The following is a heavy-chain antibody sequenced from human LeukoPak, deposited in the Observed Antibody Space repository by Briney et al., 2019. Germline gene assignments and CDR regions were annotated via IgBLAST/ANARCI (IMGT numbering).Heavy chain of an antibody. CDR3: ARRKSASARTDY. Sequence: KPSETLSLTCTVSGGSISSYYWSWIRQPAGKGLEWIGRIYSRGSTNYNPSLKSRVTMSVDTSKNQFSLNLSSVTAADTAVYYCARRKSASARTDYWGQGTLVTVSS. J-gene: IGHJ4*02. D-gene: IGHD3-10*01. CDR1: GGSISSYY. CDR2: IYSRGST. V-gene: IGHV4-4*07.